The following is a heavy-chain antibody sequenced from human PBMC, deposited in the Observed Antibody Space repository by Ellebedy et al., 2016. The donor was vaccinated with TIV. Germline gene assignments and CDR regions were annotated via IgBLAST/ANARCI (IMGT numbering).Heavy chain of an antibody. CDR1: GYTFTSYG. J-gene: IGHJ3*02. CDR2: INPSGGST. D-gene: IGHD3-22*01. V-gene: IGHV1-46*01. Sequence: ASVKVSXKASGYTFTSYGISWVRQAPGQGLEWMGIINPSGGSTSYAQKFQGRVTMTRDTSTSTVYMELSSLRSEDTAVYYCARGGIGLYYYDSSGPHAFDIWGQGTMVTVSS. CDR3: ARGGIGLYYYDSSGPHAFDI.